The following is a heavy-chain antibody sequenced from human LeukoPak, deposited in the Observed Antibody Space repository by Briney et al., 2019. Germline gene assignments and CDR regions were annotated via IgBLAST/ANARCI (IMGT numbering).Heavy chain of an antibody. CDR3: AREGYSSSSFGY. J-gene: IGHJ4*02. V-gene: IGHV4-59*12. D-gene: IGHD6-13*01. CDR2: IYYSGST. CDR1: GGSTSGYY. Sequence: PSQTLSLTCTVSGGSTSGYYWSWIRQPPGKGLEWIGYIYYSGSTNYNPSLKSRVTISVDTSKNQFSLKLSSVTAADTAVYYCAREGYSSSSFGYWGQGTLVTVSS.